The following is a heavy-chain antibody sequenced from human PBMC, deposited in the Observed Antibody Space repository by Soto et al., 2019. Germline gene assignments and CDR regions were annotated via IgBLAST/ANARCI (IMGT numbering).Heavy chain of an antibody. CDR2: IYHSGST. V-gene: IGHV4-30-2*01. Sequence: QLQLQESGSGLVKPSQTLSLTCAVSGGSISSGGYSWSWIRQPPGKGLEWIGYIYHSGSTYYNPSLKSRVTISVDRSKNQFSLKLSSVTAADTAVYYCARESRYCGGDCSSAFDIWGQGTMVTVSS. J-gene: IGHJ3*02. D-gene: IGHD2-21*02. CDR3: ARESRYCGGDCSSAFDI. CDR1: GGSISSGGYS.